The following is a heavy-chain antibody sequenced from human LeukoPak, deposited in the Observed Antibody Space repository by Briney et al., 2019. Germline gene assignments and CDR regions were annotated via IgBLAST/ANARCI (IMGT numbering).Heavy chain of an antibody. Sequence: PSETLSLTCADYGGSFRGYYWSWIRQPPGKGLEWIGEINHSGSTNYNPSLKSRVTISVDTSKNQFSLKLSSVTAADTAVYYCARGPARGVITYYFDYWGQGTLVTVSS. D-gene: IGHD3-10*01. CDR3: ARGPARGVITYYFDY. V-gene: IGHV4-34*01. CDR1: GGSFRGYY. J-gene: IGHJ4*02. CDR2: INHSGST.